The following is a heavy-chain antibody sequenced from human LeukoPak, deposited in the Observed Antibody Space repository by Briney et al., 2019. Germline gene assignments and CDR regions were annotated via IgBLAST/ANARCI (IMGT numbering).Heavy chain of an antibody. D-gene: IGHD3-10*01. J-gene: IGHJ5*02. CDR3: ARPQYYYGSGSYLFFDP. V-gene: IGHV4-39*01. CDR1: GGSISSSSYY. Sequence: SETLSLTCTVSGGSISSSSYYWGWIRQPPGKGLEWIGSIYYSGSTNYNPSLKSRVTISVDTSKNQFSLKLSSVTAADTAVYYCARPQYYYGSGSYLFFDPWGQGTLVTVSS. CDR2: IYYSGST.